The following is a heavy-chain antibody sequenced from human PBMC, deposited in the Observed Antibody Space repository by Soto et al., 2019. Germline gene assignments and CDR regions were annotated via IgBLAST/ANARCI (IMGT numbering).Heavy chain of an antibody. D-gene: IGHD3-10*01. CDR3: AKDHDYYGSGDPGQFDY. Sequence: GSLRLSCAASGFTFSSYAMSWVRQAPGKGLEWVSAISGSGGSTYYADSVKGRFTISRDNSKNTLYLQMNSLRAEDTAVYYCAKDHDYYGSGDPGQFDYWGQGTLVTVSS. CDR2: ISGSGGST. J-gene: IGHJ4*02. V-gene: IGHV3-23*01. CDR1: GFTFSSYA.